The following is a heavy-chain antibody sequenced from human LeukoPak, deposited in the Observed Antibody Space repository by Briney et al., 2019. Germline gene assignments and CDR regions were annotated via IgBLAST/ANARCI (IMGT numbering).Heavy chain of an antibody. V-gene: IGHV4-61*02. CDR2: IYTSRST. D-gene: IGHD3-10*01. J-gene: IGHJ6*03. CDR3: ARDRRDMVRGINIVRQYHYYYYMDV. Sequence: SQTLSLTCTVSGGSISGGSYYWSWIRQPAGKGLEWIGRIYTSRSTNYNPSLKSRVTISVDTSKSQFSLKLNSVTAADTAVYYCARDRRDMVRGINIVRQYHYYYYMDVWGKGTTVTVSS. CDR1: GGSISGGSYY.